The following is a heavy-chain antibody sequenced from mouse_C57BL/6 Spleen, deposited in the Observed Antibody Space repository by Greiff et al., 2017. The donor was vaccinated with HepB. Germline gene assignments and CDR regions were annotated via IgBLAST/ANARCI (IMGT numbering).Heavy chain of an antibody. V-gene: IGHV1-55*01. CDR2: IYPGSGST. D-gene: IGHD2-3*01. CDR3: ARSGLLPSYFDY. Sequence: QVQLKQSGAELVKPGASVKMSCKASGYTFTSYWITWVKQRPGQGLEWIGDIYPGSGSTNYNEKFKSKATLTVDTSSSTAYMQLSSLTSEDSAVYYCARSGLLPSYFDYWGQGTTLTVSS. CDR1: GYTFTSYW. J-gene: IGHJ2*01.